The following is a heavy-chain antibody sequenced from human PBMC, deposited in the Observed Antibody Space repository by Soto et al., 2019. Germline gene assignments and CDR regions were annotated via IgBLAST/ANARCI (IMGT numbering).Heavy chain of an antibody. D-gene: IGHD3-10*01. Sequence: EVQLVESGGGLVQPGRSLRLSCAASGFTFDDYAMHWVRQAPGKGLEWVSGISWNSGSIGYADSVKGRFTISRDNAKNSLYLQMNSLRAEDTALYYCAKAGLYSYYYGMDVWGQGTTVTVSS. V-gene: IGHV3-9*01. CDR3: AKAGLYSYYYGMDV. CDR2: ISWNSGSI. J-gene: IGHJ6*02. CDR1: GFTFDDYA.